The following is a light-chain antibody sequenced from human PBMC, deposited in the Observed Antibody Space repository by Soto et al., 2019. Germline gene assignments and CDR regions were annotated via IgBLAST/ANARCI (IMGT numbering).Light chain of an antibody. V-gene: IGLV2-14*01. CDR2: EVS. Sequence: QSVLTQPASVSGSPGQSITISCTGTSSDVGGYNYVSWYQQHPGKAPKLMIYEVSNRPSGVSNRCSGSKSGNTASLTISGLQAEDEADYYCSSYTSSSTPVFGTGTKLTVL. CDR1: SSDVGGYNY. J-gene: IGLJ1*01. CDR3: SSYTSSSTPV.